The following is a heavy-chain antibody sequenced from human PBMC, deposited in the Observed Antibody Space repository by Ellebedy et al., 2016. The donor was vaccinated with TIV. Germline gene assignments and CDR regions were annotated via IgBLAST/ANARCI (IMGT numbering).Heavy chain of an antibody. Sequence: PGGSLRLSCKGSGYSFTSYWIGWVRQMPGKGLEWMGIIYPGDSDTRYSPSFQGQVTISADKSISTAYLQWSSLKTSATAIYYCARPPRGTSYANAFSFWGQGTIVTVSS. J-gene: IGHJ3*01. CDR2: IYPGDSDT. CDR3: ARPPRGTSYANAFSF. V-gene: IGHV5-51*01. CDR1: GYSFTSYW. D-gene: IGHD1-26*01.